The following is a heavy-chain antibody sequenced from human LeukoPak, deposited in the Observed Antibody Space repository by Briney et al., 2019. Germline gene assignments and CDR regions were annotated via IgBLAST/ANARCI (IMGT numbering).Heavy chain of an antibody. V-gene: IGHV3-9*01. CDR3: AKDTYSCLYYFDY. J-gene: IGHJ4*02. CDR2: ISWNSGSI. CDR1: GFTFDDYA. Sequence: GGSLRLSCAASGFTFDDYAMHWVRQAPGKGLEWVSGISWNSGSICYADSVKGRFTISRDNAKNSLYLQMNSLRAEDSALWYRAKDTYSCLYYFDYWGPGTLVTVSS. D-gene: IGHD6-13*01.